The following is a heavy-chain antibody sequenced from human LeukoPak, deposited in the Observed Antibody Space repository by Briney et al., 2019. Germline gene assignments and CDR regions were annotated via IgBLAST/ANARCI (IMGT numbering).Heavy chain of an antibody. J-gene: IGHJ4*02. CDR1: GFTFSSYG. V-gene: IGHV3-30*02. Sequence: PGGSLRLSCAASGFTFSSYGMHWVRQAPGKGLEWVAFIRYDGNNEYYADSVKGRFTISRDNSKNTLYLQMNSLRAEDTAVYYCAIRDPPYSSSWYVNYFDYGGQGTLVTVSS. D-gene: IGHD6-13*01. CDR3: AIRDPPYSSSWYVNYFDY. CDR2: IRYDGNNE.